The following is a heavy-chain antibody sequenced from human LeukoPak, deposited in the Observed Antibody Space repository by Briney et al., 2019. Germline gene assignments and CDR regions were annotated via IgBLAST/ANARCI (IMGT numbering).Heavy chain of an antibody. Sequence: PSETLSLTCTVSGGSISSYYWSWIRQPAGKGLEWIGRIYTSGSTNYNPSLKSRVTMSVDTSKNQFSLKLSSVTAADTAVYYCARGGIAAAGFAPREYYFDYWGQGTLVTVSS. CDR1: GGSISSYY. D-gene: IGHD6-13*01. J-gene: IGHJ4*02. CDR3: ARGGIAAAGFAPREYYFDY. V-gene: IGHV4-4*07. CDR2: IYTSGST.